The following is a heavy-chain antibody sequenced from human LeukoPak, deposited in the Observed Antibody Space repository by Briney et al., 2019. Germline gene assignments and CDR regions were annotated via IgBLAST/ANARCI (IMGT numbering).Heavy chain of an antibody. V-gene: IGHV1-18*01. D-gene: IGHD3-22*01. Sequence: ASVKVSCKASGYTFTSYGISWVRQAPGQGLEWMGWISAYNGNTNYAQKLQGRVTMTTDTSTSTAYMELSSLGSDDTAVYYCARQGGPMTVVVKVASDIWGQGTMVTVSS. CDR1: GYTFTSYG. CDR3: ARQGGPMTVVVKVASDI. J-gene: IGHJ3*02. CDR2: ISAYNGNT.